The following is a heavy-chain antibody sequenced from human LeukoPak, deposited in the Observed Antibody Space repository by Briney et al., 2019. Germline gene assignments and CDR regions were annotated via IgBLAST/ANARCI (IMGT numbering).Heavy chain of an antibody. Sequence: PGGSLRLSCAASGFTFSSYEMNWVRQAPGKGLEWVANINQDGSEKYYVDSVKGRFTISRDNAKNSLYLQMNSLRAEDTAVYYCAREGTLTGPEYLDVWGKGTTVTISS. V-gene: IGHV3-7*01. CDR2: INQDGSEK. D-gene: IGHD3-9*01. CDR3: AREGTLTGPEYLDV. J-gene: IGHJ6*03. CDR1: GFTFSSYE.